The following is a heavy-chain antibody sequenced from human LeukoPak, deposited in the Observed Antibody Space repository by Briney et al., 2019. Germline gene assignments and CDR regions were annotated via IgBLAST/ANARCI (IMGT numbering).Heavy chain of an antibody. CDR2: LSNDGSNK. J-gene: IGHJ6*02. D-gene: IGHD2-2*01. V-gene: IGHV3-30-3*01. Sequence: GGSLRLSCAASGFTFSSYSMHWVRQAPGKGPEGVAVLSNDGSNKDYADSVKGRFTISRDNSKNTLYLQMTSLRAEDTAVYYCARDAFAMGYYYGMDLWAQGTTVTVSS. CDR1: GFTFSSYS. CDR3: ARDAFAMGYYYGMDL.